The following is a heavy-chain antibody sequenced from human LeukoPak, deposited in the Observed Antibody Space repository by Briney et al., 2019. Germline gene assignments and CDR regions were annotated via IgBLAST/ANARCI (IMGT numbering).Heavy chain of an antibody. CDR3: ARDIWGSSSNYYYYGMDV. CDR1: GYTFTGYY. CDR2: INPNSGAT. J-gene: IGHJ6*02. V-gene: IGHV1-2*02. D-gene: IGHD6-6*01. Sequence: ASVKVSCKTSGYTFTGYYMHWVRQAPGQGLEWMGWINPNSGATNYVQEFQGRVTMTRDTSISTAYMELSGLRSDDPAVYYCARDIWGSSSNYYYYGMDVWGQGTTVTVSS.